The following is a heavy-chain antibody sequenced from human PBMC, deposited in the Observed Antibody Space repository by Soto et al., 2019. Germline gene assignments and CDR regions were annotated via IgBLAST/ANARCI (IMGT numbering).Heavy chain of an antibody. CDR2: IRIKAYGVTT. Sequence: GSLALTFTAAGFTFGDYYMSWFRQAPGKGLGWVGFIRIKAYGVTTEYAAAVKGRFTISRDDSKSIAYLQMTSLKTEDTAVYHGNEVWCYGAFDFWGQGTPVTVSS. CDR1: GFTFGDYY. J-gene: IGHJ4*02. V-gene: IGHV3-49*03. D-gene: IGHD2-2*01. CDR3: NEVWCYGAFDF.